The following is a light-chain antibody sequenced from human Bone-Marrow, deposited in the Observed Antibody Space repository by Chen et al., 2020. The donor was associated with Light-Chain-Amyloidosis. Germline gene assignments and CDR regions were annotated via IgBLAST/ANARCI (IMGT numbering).Light chain of an antibody. CDR3: GSYAGSNTVI. J-gene: IGLJ2*01. CDR2: EVN. CDR1: SSDVGNYNL. Sequence: QSALTQPASVSGSPGQSITISCTGSSSDVGNYNLVSWYQQHPGKAPKLMIFEVNKRPSGVSNRFSGSKSGNTASLTISGLLAEDEADYHCGSYAGSNTVIFGGWTKLTVL. V-gene: IGLV2-23*02.